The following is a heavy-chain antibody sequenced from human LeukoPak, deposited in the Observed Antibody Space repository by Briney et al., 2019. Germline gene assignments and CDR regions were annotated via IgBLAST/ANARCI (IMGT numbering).Heavy chain of an antibody. CDR1: GFTFSSYA. V-gene: IGHV3-23*01. D-gene: IGHD3-10*01. Sequence: GGSLRLSCAASGFTFSSYAMSWVRQAPGKGLEWVSAISGSGGSTYYADSVKGRFTISRDNSKNTLYLQMNSLRAEGTAVYYCAKNDILLWFGESYFDYWGQGTLVTVSS. J-gene: IGHJ4*02. CDR2: ISGSGGST. CDR3: AKNDILLWFGESYFDY.